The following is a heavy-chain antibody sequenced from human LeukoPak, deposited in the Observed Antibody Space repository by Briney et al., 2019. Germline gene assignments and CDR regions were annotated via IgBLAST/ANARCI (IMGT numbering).Heavy chain of an antibody. Sequence: SETLSLTCTVSGGSISSSSYYWGWIRQPPGKGLEWIGSIYHSGSIYYNPSLKSRVTISVDTSKNQFSLKLSSVTAADTAVYYCARDLGGYSYGSHFDYWGQGTLVTVSS. V-gene: IGHV4-39*07. CDR2: IYHSGSI. CDR3: ARDLGGYSYGSHFDY. CDR1: GGSISSSSYY. D-gene: IGHD5-18*01. J-gene: IGHJ4*02.